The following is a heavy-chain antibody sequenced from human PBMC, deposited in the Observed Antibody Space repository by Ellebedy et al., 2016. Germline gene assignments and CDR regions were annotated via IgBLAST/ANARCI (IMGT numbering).Heavy chain of an antibody. CDR3: AKDRVSGNGVYDAFDL. J-gene: IGHJ3*01. CDR2: ISGSGGST. Sequence: GESLKISCAASGFTFSSYAMSWVRQAPGKGLEWVSAISGSGGSTYYADSVKGRFTISRDDSKNTLYLQMNSLRAEDTAVYYCAKDRVSGNGVYDAFDLWGQGTMVTVSS. V-gene: IGHV3-23*01. CDR1: GFTFSSYA. D-gene: IGHD2-8*01.